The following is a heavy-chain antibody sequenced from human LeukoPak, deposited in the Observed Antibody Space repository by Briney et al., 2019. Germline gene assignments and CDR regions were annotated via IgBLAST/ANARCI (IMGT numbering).Heavy chain of an antibody. CDR1: GFTFSSYS. D-gene: IGHD3-3*01. CDR2: ISSSSSYI. V-gene: IGHV3-21*01. CDR3: AMTYYDFWSGEKPQGAFDI. J-gene: IGHJ3*02. Sequence: PGGSLRLFCAASGFTFSSYSMNWVRQAPGKGLEWVSSISSSSSYIYYADSVKGRFTISRDNAKNSLYLQMNSLRAEDTAVYYCAMTYYDFWSGEKPQGAFDIWGQGTMVTVSS.